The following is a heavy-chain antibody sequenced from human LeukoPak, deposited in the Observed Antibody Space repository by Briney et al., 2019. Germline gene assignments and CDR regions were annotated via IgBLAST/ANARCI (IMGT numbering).Heavy chain of an antibody. CDR2: IYPDESNM. Sequence: GESLKISCKGSGYSFPTYWIAWVRQMPGKGLEWMGIIYPDESNMRYSPSFQGQVTISADKSISTAYLQWSSLKASDTAMYYCARPPSRGYSSSFEYWGQGTLVTVSS. D-gene: IGHD2-2*03. J-gene: IGHJ4*02. CDR3: ARPPSRGYSSSFEY. CDR1: GYSFPTYW. V-gene: IGHV5-51*01.